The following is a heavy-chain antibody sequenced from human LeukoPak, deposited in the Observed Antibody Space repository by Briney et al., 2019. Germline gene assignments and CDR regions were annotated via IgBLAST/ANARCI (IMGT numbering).Heavy chain of an antibody. V-gene: IGHV1-2*02. CDR3: ARLRIYYDSSGLLRGFDY. J-gene: IGHJ4*02. CDR2: INPNSGGT. Sequence: ASVKVSCKASGYTFTGYYMHWVRRAPGQGLEWMGWINPNSGGTNYAQKFQGRVTMTRDTSISTAYMELSRLRSDDTAVYYCARLRIYYDSSGLLRGFDYWGQGTLVTVSS. D-gene: IGHD3-22*01. CDR1: GYTFTGYY.